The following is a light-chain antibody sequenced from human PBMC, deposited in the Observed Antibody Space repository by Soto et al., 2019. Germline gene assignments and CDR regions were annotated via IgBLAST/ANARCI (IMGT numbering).Light chain of an antibody. CDR3: QQYNSSAT. CDR2: KAS. Sequence: DIQMTHSPSTLSGPVGDRVTMTSPANQTISSWVAWYQQKPGKAPKLLIYKASTLKSGVPSRFSGSGSGTEFTLTINSLQPDDFATYYCQQYNSSATFGGGTKVDIK. V-gene: IGKV1-5*03. J-gene: IGKJ4*01. CDR1: QTISSW.